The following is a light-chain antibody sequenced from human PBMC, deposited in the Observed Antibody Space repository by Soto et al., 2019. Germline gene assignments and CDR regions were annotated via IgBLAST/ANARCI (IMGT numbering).Light chain of an antibody. J-gene: IGKJ1*01. CDR2: GAS. CDR1: QSVSSN. Sequence: EIVMTQSPATLSVSPGERATLSCRASQSVSSNLAWYQQKPRQAPRLLIYGASTRATGIPARFSGSGSGTEFTLTISSLQSEDFAVYDCQQYNNWWTFGQGTKVEIK. V-gene: IGKV3-15*01. CDR3: QQYNNWWT.